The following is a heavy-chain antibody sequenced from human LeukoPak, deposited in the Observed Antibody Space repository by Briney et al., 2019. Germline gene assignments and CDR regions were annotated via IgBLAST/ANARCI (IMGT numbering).Heavy chain of an antibody. V-gene: IGHV3-7*01. D-gene: IGHD1-1*01. CDR2: IKPDGSEK. CDR3: ARDPTTSQGSDAFDI. Sequence: GGSLRLSCAASGFTLSNYWMSWVRQAPGKGLEWVAKIKPDGSEKYYVDSVKGRFTISRDNAKNSLYLQMSSLSAEDTAVYYCARDPTTSQGSDAFDIWGQGTRVTVSS. J-gene: IGHJ3*02. CDR1: GFTLSNYW.